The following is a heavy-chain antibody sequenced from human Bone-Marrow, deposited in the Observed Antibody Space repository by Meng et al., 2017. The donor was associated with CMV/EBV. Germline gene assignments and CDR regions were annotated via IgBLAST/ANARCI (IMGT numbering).Heavy chain of an antibody. CDR1: GFLFWNNE. V-gene: IGHV3-30*02. CDR2: VRSDTIDK. D-gene: IGHD3-9*01. CDR3: AKDLDWSFAY. J-gene: IGHJ4*01. Sequence: GESLKISCAASGFLFWNNEMHWVRQAPGKGLEWVAFVRSDTIDKRYAESVRGRFTISRDNSKNTVSLQMNSLRPEDTAVYYCAKDLDWSFAYWGHGALVTVSS.